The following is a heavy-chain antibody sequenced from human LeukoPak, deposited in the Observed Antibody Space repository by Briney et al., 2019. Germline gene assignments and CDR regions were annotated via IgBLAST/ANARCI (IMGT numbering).Heavy chain of an antibody. CDR3: ARVGQDGYYDFWSGYYYYYYMDV. CDR1: GGSISSYY. V-gene: IGHV4-59*08. CDR2: IYYSGST. D-gene: IGHD3-3*01. J-gene: IGHJ6*03. Sequence: SETLSLTCTVSGGSISSYYWSWIRQPPGKGLEWIGYIYYSGSTYYNPSLKSRVTISVDTSKNQFSLKLSSVTAADTAVYYCARVGQDGYYDFWSGYYYYYYMDVWGKGTTVTVSS.